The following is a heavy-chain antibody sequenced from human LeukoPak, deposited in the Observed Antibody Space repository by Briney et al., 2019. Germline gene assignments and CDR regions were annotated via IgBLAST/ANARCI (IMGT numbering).Heavy chain of an antibody. CDR3: ARDRGGPLRYYDSSGPEVYYFDY. J-gene: IGHJ4*02. CDR1: GFTFSNNE. D-gene: IGHD3-22*01. CDR2: MSRGGNTI. V-gene: IGHV3-48*03. Sequence: GGSLRLSCAASGFTFSNNEMNWVRQAPGKGLEWVSYMSRGGNTIYYSDSVKGRFTISRDNAKNSLYLQMNSLRAEDTAVYYCARDRGGPLRYYDSSGPEVYYFDYWGQGTLVTVSS.